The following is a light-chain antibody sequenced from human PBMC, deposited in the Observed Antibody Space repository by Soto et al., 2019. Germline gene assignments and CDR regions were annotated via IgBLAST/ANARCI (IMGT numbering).Light chain of an antibody. J-gene: IGKJ2*01. V-gene: IGKV1-5*01. CDR3: QHYNSYSYT. CDR1: QSISTL. CDR2: DAS. Sequence: DIQMTQSPSTLSASVGDRVTITCRASQSISTLLVWYQQKPGKAPKLLLSDASSPESGVPSRFSGSGSGTDFTLTISSLQPDDFATYYCQHYNSYSYTFGQGTKVEIK.